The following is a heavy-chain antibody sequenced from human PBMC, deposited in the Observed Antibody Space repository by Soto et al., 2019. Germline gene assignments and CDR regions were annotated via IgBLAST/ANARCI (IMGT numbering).Heavy chain of an antibody. Sequence: QVQLVQSGAEVKKPGSSVKVSCKASGGTFSSYAISWVRQAPGQGLEWMGGIIPIFGTANYAQKFQCRVTITADKSPSISYMELSSLRSEDTAEYDGARKRGYNWVDGYCGYWGQRTLVTVSS. CDR1: GGTFSSYA. CDR2: IIPIFGTA. J-gene: IGHJ4*02. V-gene: IGHV1-69*06. CDR3: ARKRGYNWVDGYCGY. D-gene: IGHD1-1*01.